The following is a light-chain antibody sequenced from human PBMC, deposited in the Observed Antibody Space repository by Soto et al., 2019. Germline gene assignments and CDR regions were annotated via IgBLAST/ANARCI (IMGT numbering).Light chain of an antibody. CDR2: GAF. CDR3: QQVDTYPMT. V-gene: IGKV1-9*01. Sequence: DIRLTQSPSFLSASAGDRVTITCRAGQDITKYLAWFQQKPGRAPKLLIYGAFTLQRGVPSRFSGRGSGTEFTLTISSLQPEDFATYYCQQVDTYPMTFGGGTKVDIK. CDR1: QDITKY. J-gene: IGKJ4*01.